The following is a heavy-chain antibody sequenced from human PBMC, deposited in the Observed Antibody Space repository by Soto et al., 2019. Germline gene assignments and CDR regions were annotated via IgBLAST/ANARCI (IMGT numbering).Heavy chain of an antibody. Sequence: SETLSLTCTVSGGSISSGGYYWSWIRQHPGKGLEWIGYIYYSGGTYFNPSLKSRVTISVDTSKNQFSLKLSSVTAADTAVYYCARAGSNYYYYYGMDVWGQGTTVTVSS. V-gene: IGHV4-31*03. CDR3: ARAGSNYYYYYGMDV. J-gene: IGHJ6*02. D-gene: IGHD1-26*01. CDR2: IYYSGGT. CDR1: GGSISSGGYY.